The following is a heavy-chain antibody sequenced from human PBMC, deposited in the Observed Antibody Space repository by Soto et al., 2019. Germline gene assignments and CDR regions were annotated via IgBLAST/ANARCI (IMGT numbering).Heavy chain of an antibody. CDR2: ISADGGSP. V-gene: IGHV3-64*01. CDR1: GFAFKTYA. D-gene: IGHD2-21*01. Sequence: PGGSLRLSCAASGFAFKTYAMHWVRQAPGKGLEYVSAISADGGSPYYAKSFEGRFTISRDNSKNTLYLQMGSLRAEDMAVYYCAARYCGTKRWFQFDYWGQGALVSVSS. CDR3: AARYCGTKRWFQFDY. J-gene: IGHJ4*02.